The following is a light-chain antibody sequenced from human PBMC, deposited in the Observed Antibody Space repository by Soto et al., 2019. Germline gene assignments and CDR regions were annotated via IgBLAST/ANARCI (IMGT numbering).Light chain of an antibody. J-gene: IGLJ2*01. CDR2: GNI. CDR3: QSYDSSLGGSV. Sequence: QPVLTQPPSVSGAPGQRVTISCTGSSSTIGAGYDVHWYQQLPGTAPKLLIYGNINRPSGVPDRFSGSKSGTSASLAITGLQTEDEADYYCQSYDSSLGGSVFGGGTKLTVL. CDR1: SSTIGAGYD. V-gene: IGLV1-40*01.